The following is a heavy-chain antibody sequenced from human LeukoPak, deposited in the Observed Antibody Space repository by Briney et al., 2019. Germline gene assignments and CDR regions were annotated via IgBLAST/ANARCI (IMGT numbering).Heavy chain of an antibody. J-gene: IGHJ4*02. V-gene: IGHV3-23*01. CDR2: ISGSGGST. Sequence: GGSLRLSCASSGFTFSSYAMSWVRQAPGKGLEWVSAISGSGGSTYYADSVKGRFTISRDNSKNTLYLQMNSLRAEDAAVYYCAKGIVGATRKINFFDYWGQGTLVTVSS. CDR3: AKGIVGATRKINFFDY. D-gene: IGHD1-26*01. CDR1: GFTFSSYA.